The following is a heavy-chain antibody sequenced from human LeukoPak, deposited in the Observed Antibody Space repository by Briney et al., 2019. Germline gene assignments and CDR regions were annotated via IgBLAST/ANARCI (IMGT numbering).Heavy chain of an antibody. V-gene: IGHV3-49*05. CDR3: SRVDILTREH. CDR2: IRSKAYGGTT. J-gene: IGHJ1*01. D-gene: IGHD3-9*01. CDR1: GFTFGDYA. Sequence: KSGGSLRLSCTASGFTFGDYAMGWFRQAPGKGLEWVGFIRSKAYGGTTEYATSVKGRFTISRDDSKSIAYLQMNSLKTEDTAVYFCSRVDILTREHWGQGILVTVSS.